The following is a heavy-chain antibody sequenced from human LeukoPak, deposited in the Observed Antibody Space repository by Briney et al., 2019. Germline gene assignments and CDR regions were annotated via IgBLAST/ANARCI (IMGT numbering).Heavy chain of an antibody. J-gene: IGHJ3*02. CDR2: IYYSGST. Sequence: SETLSLTCTVSGGSISSGSYYWSWIRQPPGKGLGWIGYIYYSGSTNYNPSLKSRVTISVDTSKNQFSLKLSSVTAADTAVYYCARGRVADAFDIWGQGTMVTVSS. CDR1: GGSISSGSYY. D-gene: IGHD3-3*01. V-gene: IGHV4-61*01. CDR3: ARGRVADAFDI.